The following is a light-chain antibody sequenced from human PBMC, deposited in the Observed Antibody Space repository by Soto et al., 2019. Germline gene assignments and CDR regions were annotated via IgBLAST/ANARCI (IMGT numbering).Light chain of an antibody. CDR2: HDS. Sequence: SYELTQPTSVSVAPGQTARITCGGDSIGGKSVHWYLQKPGQAPVVVVYHDSDRPSGIPERFSGSNSGNTATLTISRVEAGDEAVYSCQVWDNNSDHVVFGGGTKLTVL. J-gene: IGLJ2*01. V-gene: IGLV3-21*02. CDR1: SIGGKS. CDR3: QVWDNNSDHVV.